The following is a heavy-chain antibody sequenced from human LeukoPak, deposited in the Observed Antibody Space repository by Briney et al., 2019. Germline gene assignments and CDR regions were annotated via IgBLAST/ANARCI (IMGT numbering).Heavy chain of an antibody. J-gene: IGHJ4*02. CDR3: TTDLKGCSGGSCYSRGHFDY. D-gene: IGHD2-15*01. Sequence: GRSLRLSCAASGFTFSSYAMSRVRQAPGKGLEWVGRIKSKTDGGTTDYAAPVKGRFTISRDDSKNTLYLQMNSLKTEDTAVYYCTTDLKGCSGGSCYSRGHFDYWGQGTLVTVSS. CDR1: GFTFSSYA. CDR2: IKSKTDGGTT. V-gene: IGHV3-15*01.